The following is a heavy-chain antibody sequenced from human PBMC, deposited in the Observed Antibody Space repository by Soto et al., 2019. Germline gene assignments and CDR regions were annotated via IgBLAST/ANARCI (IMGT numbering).Heavy chain of an antibody. J-gene: IGHJ4*02. D-gene: IGHD3-16*01. V-gene: IGHV4-30-2*01. CDR3: ARGPPFH. CDR2: IYHSGST. CDR1: GGYIRSGGYS. Sequence: SETQSLTSAVSGGYIRSGGYSWSWIRQPPGKGLEWIGYIYHSGSTYYNPSLKSRVTISVDRSKNQFSLKLSSVTAADTAVYYCARGPPFHWGQGTLVTVSS.